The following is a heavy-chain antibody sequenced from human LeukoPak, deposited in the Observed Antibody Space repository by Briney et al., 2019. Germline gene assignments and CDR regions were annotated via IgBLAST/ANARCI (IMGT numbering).Heavy chain of an antibody. Sequence: GSLRLSCAASGFSFSTYAMTWVRQIPGRGLQWVSAISAGGATYYADSVKGRFTISRDNSKSTLYLQMNSLRADDTAFYYCAKIPTGRREEWFDPWGQGTLVTVSS. D-gene: IGHD1-26*01. CDR2: ISAGGAT. J-gene: IGHJ5*02. CDR1: GFSFSTYA. CDR3: AKIPTGRREEWFDP. V-gene: IGHV3-23*01.